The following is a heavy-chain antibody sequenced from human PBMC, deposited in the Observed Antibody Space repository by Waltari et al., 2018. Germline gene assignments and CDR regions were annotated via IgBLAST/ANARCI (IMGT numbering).Heavy chain of an antibody. CDR2: IVPIFGTA. CDR3: ARASYAVLDPGNPPPGGYYFDY. D-gene: IGHD3-3*02. Sequence: QVQLVQSGAEVKKPGASVKVSCKASGGTFSSYAIRSVRQAPGHGLEWLGGIVPIFGTANYAQKFQGRVTITTDESTSTAYMELSSLRSEDTAVYYCARASYAVLDPGNPPPGGYYFDYWGQGTLVTVSS. V-gene: IGHV1-69*01. J-gene: IGHJ4*02. CDR1: GGTFSSYA.